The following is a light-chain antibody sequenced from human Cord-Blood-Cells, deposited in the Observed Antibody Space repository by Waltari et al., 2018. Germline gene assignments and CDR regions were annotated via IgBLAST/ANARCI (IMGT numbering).Light chain of an antibody. V-gene: IGLV2-23*01. Sequence: QSALTQPASVSGSPGQSITISCPGTSSDVGGYNLASWYQQHPGKAPKLMIYEGSKRPSGVSNRFSGSKSGNTASLTISGLQAEDEADYYCCSYAGSSTPNWVFGGGTKLTVL. CDR1: SSDVGGYNL. CDR2: EGS. CDR3: CSYAGSSTPNWV. J-gene: IGLJ3*02.